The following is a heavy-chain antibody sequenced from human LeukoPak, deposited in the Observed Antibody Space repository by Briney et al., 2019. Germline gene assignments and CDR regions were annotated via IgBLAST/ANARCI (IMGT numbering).Heavy chain of an antibody. CDR2: IYHGGTT. Sequence: SETLSLICTVSGYSISTLANWGWIRQSPGKGLEWVASIYHGGTTYYNPSLRGRVTISMDTSKNQFSLNLNSVTAADTAVYYCARGGGSSPSYWGQGTLVTVSS. V-gene: IGHV4-38-2*02. CDR1: GYSISTLAN. D-gene: IGHD6-6*01. J-gene: IGHJ4*02. CDR3: ARGGGSSPSY.